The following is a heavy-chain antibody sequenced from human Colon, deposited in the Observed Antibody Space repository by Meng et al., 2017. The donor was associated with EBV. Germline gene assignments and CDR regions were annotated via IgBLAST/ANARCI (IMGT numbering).Heavy chain of an antibody. V-gene: IGHV4-4*02. CDR2: IYHNGQT. J-gene: IGHJ5*02. CDR1: GTSISTSNW. Sequence: VPLYWCGVGVGKPSVTLYHACSVAGTSISTSNWWSWIRQSPGEGLEWIGAIYHNGQTNYNPSLKSRVSMSVDESKNEFSLNLKSVTAADTAVYYCARDGGVTHIPWGQGVLVTVSS. CDR3: ARDGGVTHIP. D-gene: IGHD2-8*02.